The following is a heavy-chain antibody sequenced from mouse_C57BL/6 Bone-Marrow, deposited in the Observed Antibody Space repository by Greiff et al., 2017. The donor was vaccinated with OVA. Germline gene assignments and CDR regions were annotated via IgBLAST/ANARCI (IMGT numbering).Heavy chain of an antibody. Sequence: QVQLQQSGAELVKPGASVKMSCKASGYTFTTYPIEWMKQNHGKSLEWIGNFHPYNDDTKYNEKFKGKATLTVEKSSSPVYLDLSRLTSDESAVYNCARCYDDYDVFAYWGQGTLVTVSS. V-gene: IGHV1-47*01. J-gene: IGHJ3*01. CDR1: GYTFTTYP. CDR3: ARCYDDYDVFAY. D-gene: IGHD2-4*01. CDR2: FHPYNDDT.